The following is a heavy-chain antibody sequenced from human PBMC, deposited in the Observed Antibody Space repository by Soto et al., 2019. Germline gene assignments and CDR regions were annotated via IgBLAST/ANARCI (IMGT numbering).Heavy chain of an antibody. D-gene: IGHD3-9*01. CDR3: ARGRYFDWLTVFDY. J-gene: IGHJ4*02. V-gene: IGHV4-34*01. CDR2: INHSGST. Sequence: GSLRLSCAASGFTFSSYGMHWVRQPPGKGLEWIGEINHSGSTNYNPSLKSRVTISVDTSKNQFSLKLSSVTAADTAVYYCARGRYFDWLTVFDYWGQGTLVTVSS. CDR1: GFTFSSYG.